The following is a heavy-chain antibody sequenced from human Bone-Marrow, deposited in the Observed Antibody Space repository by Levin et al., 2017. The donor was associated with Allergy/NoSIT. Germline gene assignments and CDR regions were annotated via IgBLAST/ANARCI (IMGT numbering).Heavy chain of an antibody. V-gene: IGHV3-7*01. J-gene: IGHJ4*02. CDR2: IKQDGSEK. Sequence: LSLTCAASGFTFRSYWMSWVRQAPGKGLEWVANIKQDGSEKYYVDSVKGRFTISRDNAKNSLYLQMNSLRAEDTAVYYCAKSGGYSSSWPTGYWGQGTLVTVSS. D-gene: IGHD6-13*01. CDR3: AKSGGYSSSWPTGY. CDR1: GFTFRSYW.